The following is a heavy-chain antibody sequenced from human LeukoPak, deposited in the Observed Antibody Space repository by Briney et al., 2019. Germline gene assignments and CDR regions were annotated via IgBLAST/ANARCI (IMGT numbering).Heavy chain of an antibody. CDR3: ARQPYYYGSGRTDY. CDR1: GGSFSGYY. J-gene: IGHJ4*02. CDR2: INHSGST. V-gene: IGHV4-34*01. D-gene: IGHD3-10*01. Sequence: SETLSLTCAVYGGSFSGYYWSWIRQPPGKGLEWIGEINHSGSTNYNPSLKSRVTISVDTSKNQFSLKLSPVTAADTAVYYCARQPYYYGSGRTDYWGQGTLVTVSS.